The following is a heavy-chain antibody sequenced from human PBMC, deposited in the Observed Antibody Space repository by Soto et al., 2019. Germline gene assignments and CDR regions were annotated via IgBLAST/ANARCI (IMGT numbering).Heavy chain of an antibody. V-gene: IGHV1-18*01. CDR3: VKDRDSNSWPSRDV. CDR1: GYTFTRNG. D-gene: IGHD3-22*01. J-gene: IGHJ6*02. CDR2: ISPKSGSI. Sequence: ASVKVSCKTSGYTFTRNGISWVRQAPGQGLEWMGWISPKSGSIKYAQKFQGRVTMTTDTSTSTAYMEVRSLRSDDTAVYYCVKDRDSNSWPSRDVWGPGTTVTVSS.